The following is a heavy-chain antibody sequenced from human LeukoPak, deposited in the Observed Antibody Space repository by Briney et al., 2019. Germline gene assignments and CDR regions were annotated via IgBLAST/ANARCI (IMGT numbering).Heavy chain of an antibody. CDR3: AREVVVVPAATHPYNWFDP. V-gene: IGHV1-8*03. CDR2: MNPNSGNT. CDR1: GYTFTSYD. Sequence: ASVKVSCKASGYTFTSYDINWVRQATGQGLEWMGWMNPNSGNTGYAQKFQGRVTITRNTSISTAYMELSSLRSEDTAVYYCAREVVVVPAATHPYNWFDPWGQGTLVTVSS. J-gene: IGHJ5*02. D-gene: IGHD2-2*01.